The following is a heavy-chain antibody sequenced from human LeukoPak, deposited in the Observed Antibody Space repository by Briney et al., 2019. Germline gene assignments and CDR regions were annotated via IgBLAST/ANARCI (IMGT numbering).Heavy chain of an antibody. CDR3: ARPPDYGSGHNYYMDV. CDR1: GFAFSSYG. Sequence: QPGRSLRLSCAVSGFAFSSYGMHWVRQAPGKGLEWVAVIWYDGSNKYYADSVKGRFTISRDNSKNTLYLQMNSLRAEDTAVYYCARPPDYGSGHNYYMDVWGKGTTVTVSS. J-gene: IGHJ6*03. V-gene: IGHV3-33*01. D-gene: IGHD3-10*01. CDR2: IWYDGSNK.